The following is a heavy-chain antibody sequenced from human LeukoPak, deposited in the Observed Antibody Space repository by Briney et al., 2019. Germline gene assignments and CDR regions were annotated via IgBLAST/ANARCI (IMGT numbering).Heavy chain of an antibody. J-gene: IGHJ5*01. CDR3: ARDRYTWHDRDWFDS. Sequence: SETLSLTCTVSGDSISTSYWSWIRQPAGKRMEWIGRIFASGETNYNPSFESRVIMSRDTSNNQFFMRLTSVTAADTAVYYCARDRYTWHDRDWFDSWGQGTLATVSS. D-gene: IGHD1-20*01. CDR2: IFASGET. V-gene: IGHV4-4*07. CDR1: GDSISTSY.